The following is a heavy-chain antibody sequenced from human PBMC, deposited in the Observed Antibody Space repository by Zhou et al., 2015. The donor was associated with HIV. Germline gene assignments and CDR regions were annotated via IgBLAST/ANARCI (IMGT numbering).Heavy chain of an antibody. V-gene: IGHV1-69*13. CDR1: GYTFTGYY. D-gene: IGHD3-3*01. CDR2: IIPLSGAT. Sequence: LVQSGTEVRKPGASVKVSCKASGYTFTGYYIHWVRQAPGQGLEWMGGIIPLSGATSYAHKFQDRLTITADESTSTAYMELTGLRSDDTALYYCARHRSLAWGQGTLVTVSP. CDR3: ARHRSLA. J-gene: IGHJ5*02.